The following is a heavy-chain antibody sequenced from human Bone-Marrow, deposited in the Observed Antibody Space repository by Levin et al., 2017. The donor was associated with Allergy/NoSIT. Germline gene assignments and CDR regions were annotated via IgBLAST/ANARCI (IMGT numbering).Heavy chain of an antibody. CDR2: ISYGGDKT. Sequence: PGGSLRLSCAASGLSFSRFFMNWVRQVPGKGLEWVSAISYGGDKTYYADSVKGRFTISRDNSNNTLFLQMNSPRADDTATYYCASYSQSSPLDYWGQGTLVTVSS. J-gene: IGHJ4*02. V-gene: IGHV3-23*01. D-gene: IGHD2-15*01. CDR3: ASYSQSSPLDY. CDR1: GLSFSRFF.